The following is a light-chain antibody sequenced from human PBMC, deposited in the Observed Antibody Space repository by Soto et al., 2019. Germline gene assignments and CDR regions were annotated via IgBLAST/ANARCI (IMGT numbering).Light chain of an antibody. CDR1: QSVSSSY. V-gene: IGKV3-20*01. Sequence: EIVLTQSPGTLSLSPGERATLSCRASQSVSSSYVAWYQQKPGQAPRLLSYGASSRATGIPDRFSGSGAGTDFTLTISRLEPEDFAVYYCQQYGSSPLTFGQGTKVDI. J-gene: IGKJ1*01. CDR2: GAS. CDR3: QQYGSSPLT.